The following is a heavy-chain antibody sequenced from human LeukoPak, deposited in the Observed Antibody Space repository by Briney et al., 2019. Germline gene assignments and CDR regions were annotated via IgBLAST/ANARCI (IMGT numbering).Heavy chain of an antibody. Sequence: PGRSLRPSCAASGFTFSTYSMNWVRQAPGKGLEWVSYISSSSSTIYYADSVKGRFTISRDNAKNSLYLQMNSLRAEDTAVYYCAREIKFFASSSSDPSYFDYWGQGTLVTVSS. J-gene: IGHJ4*02. CDR3: AREIKFFASSSSDPSYFDY. D-gene: IGHD6-6*01. CDR2: ISSSSSTI. V-gene: IGHV3-48*01. CDR1: GFTFSTYS.